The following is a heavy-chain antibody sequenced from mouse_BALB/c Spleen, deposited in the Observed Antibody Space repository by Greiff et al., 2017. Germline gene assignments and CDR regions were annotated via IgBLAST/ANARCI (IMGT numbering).Heavy chain of an antibody. CDR1: GYTFTSYW. J-gene: IGHJ4*01. CDR2: IDPSDSYT. V-gene: IGHV1-69*02. Sequence: QVQLQQPGAELVKPGASVKLSCKASGYTFTSYWMHWVKQRPGQGLEWIGEIDPSDSYTNYNQKFKGKATLTVDKSSSTAYMQLSSLTSEDSAVYYCASYVVFGTTVVNAMDYWGQGTSVTVSS. CDR3: ASYVVFGTTVVNAMDY. D-gene: IGHD1-1*01.